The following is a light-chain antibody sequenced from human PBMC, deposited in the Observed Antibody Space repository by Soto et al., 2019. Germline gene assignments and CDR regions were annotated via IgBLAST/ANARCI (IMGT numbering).Light chain of an antibody. V-gene: IGLV2-23*01. CDR1: SSDVGGYNF. CDR3: CSYAGSSTYV. J-gene: IGLJ1*01. Sequence: QSALTQPASVSGSPGQSITISCTGTSSDVGGYNFVAWYQQYPGKAPKVMIYEGSQRPSGVSTRFSGSRSGNTASLTISGLQPEDEADYYCCSYAGSSTYVFGTGTKLTFL. CDR2: EGS.